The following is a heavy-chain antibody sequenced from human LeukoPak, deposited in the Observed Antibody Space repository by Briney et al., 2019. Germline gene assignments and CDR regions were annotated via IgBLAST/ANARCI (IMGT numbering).Heavy chain of an antibody. CDR3: AKGPWGMTTVTIYYFDY. D-gene: IGHD4-17*01. V-gene: IGHV3-23*01. Sequence: PGGSLRLSCAAPGFTFSSYAMSWVRQAPGKGLEWVSAISGSGGSTYYADSVKGRFTISRDNSKNTLYLQMNSLRAEDTAVYYCAKGPWGMTTVTIYYFDYWGQGTLVTVSS. CDR2: ISGSGGST. J-gene: IGHJ4*02. CDR1: GFTFSSYA.